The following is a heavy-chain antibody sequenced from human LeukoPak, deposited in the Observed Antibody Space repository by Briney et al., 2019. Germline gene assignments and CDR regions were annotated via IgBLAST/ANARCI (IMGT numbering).Heavy chain of an antibody. V-gene: IGHV4-59*08. J-gene: IGHJ6*02. CDR3: ARRDRLEPLDV. Sequence: PSETLSLTCTVSGGSISSYYWSWIRQPPGKGLEWIGYIYYSGSTNYNPSLKSRVTISVDTSKNQFSLKLSSVTAADTAVYYCARRDRLEPLDVWGQGTPVTVSS. D-gene: IGHD1-1*01. CDR1: GGSISSYY. CDR2: IYYSGST.